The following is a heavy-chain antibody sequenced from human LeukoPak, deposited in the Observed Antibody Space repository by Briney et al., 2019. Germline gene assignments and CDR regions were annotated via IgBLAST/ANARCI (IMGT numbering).Heavy chain of an antibody. CDR1: GYTFTSYY. Sequence: GASVKVSCKASGYTFTSYYMHWVRQAPGQGLEWMGIINPSGGSTTYAQKFQGRVTMTRDTSTSTVYMELSSLRSEDTAVYYCATDLYYYDSSGYYTFDYWGQGTLVTVSS. CDR2: INPSGGST. CDR3: ATDLYYYDSSGYYTFDY. D-gene: IGHD3-22*01. J-gene: IGHJ4*02. V-gene: IGHV1-46*01.